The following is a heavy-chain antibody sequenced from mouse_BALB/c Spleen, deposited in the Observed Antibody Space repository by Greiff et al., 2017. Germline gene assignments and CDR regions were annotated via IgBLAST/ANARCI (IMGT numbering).Heavy chain of an antibody. CDR1: GFTFSSYA. D-gene: IGHD2-14*01. CDR2: ISSGGSYT. Sequence: EVKLMESGGGLVKPGGSLKLSCAASGFTFSSYAMSWVRQTPEKRLEWVATISSGGSYTYYPDSVKGRFTISRDNAKNTLYLQMSSLRSEDTAMYYCAKGGDRAWFAYWGQGTLVTVSA. J-gene: IGHJ3*01. CDR3: AKGGDRAWFAY. V-gene: IGHV5-9-3*01.